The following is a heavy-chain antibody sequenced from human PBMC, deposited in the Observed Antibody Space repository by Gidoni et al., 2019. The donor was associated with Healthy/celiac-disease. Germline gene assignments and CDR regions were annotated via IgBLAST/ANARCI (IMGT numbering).Heavy chain of an antibody. D-gene: IGHD6-13*01. J-gene: IGHJ4*02. Sequence: EVQLLESGGGLVQPGGSLRLAWAASGFTFSSYAIRWVRQAPGKGLECVSAISGSGGSTYYAYSVNGRFTISRDNSKTTLYLQMNSLRAENTAVYYCAKVEGYVGSGYWCQGTLVTVSS. CDR3: AKVEGYVGSGY. CDR1: GFTFSSYA. CDR2: ISGSGGST. V-gene: IGHV3-23*01.